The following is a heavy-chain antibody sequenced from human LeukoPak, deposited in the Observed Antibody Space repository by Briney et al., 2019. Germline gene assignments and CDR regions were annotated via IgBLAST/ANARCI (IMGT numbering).Heavy chain of an antibody. Sequence: SETLSLTCAVYGGSFSSYYWSWIRQPPGKGLEWIGEINHSGSTNYNPSLKSRVTISVDTSKNQFSLRLSSLTAADTALYYCARDRKYNYHMDVWGKGTTVTVSS. CDR1: GGSFSSYY. D-gene: IGHD1-14*01. V-gene: IGHV4-34*01. CDR3: ARDRKYNYHMDV. J-gene: IGHJ6*03. CDR2: INHSGST.